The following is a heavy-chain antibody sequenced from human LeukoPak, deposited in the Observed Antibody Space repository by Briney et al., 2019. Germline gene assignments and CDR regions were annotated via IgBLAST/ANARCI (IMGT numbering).Heavy chain of an antibody. CDR3: AHLQGDYHSDSRGYYFRNYYDY. V-gene: IGHV2-5*01. CDR2: IYWNDDK. J-gene: IGHJ4*02. D-gene: IGHD3-22*01. Sequence: SGPTLVNPTQTLTVTCTFSGFSLSTTGVGVGWIRQPPGKALEWLALIYWNDDKRYTPSLKSRLTISKDTSKNQVVLTMSNMDPVDTATFYCAHLQGDYHSDSRGYYFRNYYDYWGQGTLVTVSS. CDR1: GFSLSTTGVG.